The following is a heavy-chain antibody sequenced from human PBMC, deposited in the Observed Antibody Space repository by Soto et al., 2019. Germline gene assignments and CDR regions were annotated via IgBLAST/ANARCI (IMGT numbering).Heavy chain of an antibody. Sequence: GGSLRLSCAASGFTFSSYAMSWVRQAPGKGLEWVSAISGSGGSTYYADSVKGRFTNSRDNSKNTLYLQMNSLRAEDTAVYYCAKFTDLAGIECWGQGTLVTVSS. CDR1: GFTFSSYA. D-gene: IGHD6-19*01. CDR3: AKFTDLAGIEC. V-gene: IGHV3-23*01. J-gene: IGHJ4*02. CDR2: ISGSGGST.